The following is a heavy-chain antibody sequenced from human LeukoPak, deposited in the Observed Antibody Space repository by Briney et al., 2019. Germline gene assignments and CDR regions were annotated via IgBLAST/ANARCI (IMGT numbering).Heavy chain of an antibody. CDR1: GYTFTGYY. D-gene: IGHD6-13*01. Sequence: ASVKVSCKASGYTFTGYYMHWVRQAPGQGLEWMGWINPNSGGTNYAQKFQGRVTMTRDTSISTVYMELSSLRSEDTAVYYCARGGGIAAAGTFDYWGQGTLVTVSS. CDR3: ARGGGIAAAGTFDY. V-gene: IGHV1-2*02. J-gene: IGHJ4*02. CDR2: INPNSGGT.